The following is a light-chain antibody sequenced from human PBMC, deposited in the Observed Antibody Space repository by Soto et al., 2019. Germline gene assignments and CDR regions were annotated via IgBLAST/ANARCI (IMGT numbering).Light chain of an antibody. CDR1: SSDVGGYNY. V-gene: IGLV2-14*01. CDR3: SSYTSSSTWV. J-gene: IGLJ3*02. Sequence: QSALTQPASVSGSPGQSXTISCTGTSSDVGGYNYVSWYQQHPGKAPKLMIYEVSNRPSGVSNRFSGSKSGNTASLTISGLQAEDEADYYCSSYTSSSTWVFGGGTKLTVL. CDR2: EVS.